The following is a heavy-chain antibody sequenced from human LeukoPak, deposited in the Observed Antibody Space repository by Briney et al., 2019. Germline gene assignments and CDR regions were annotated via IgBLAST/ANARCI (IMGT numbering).Heavy chain of an antibody. Sequence: SETLSLTSTVSGGSISTGSYYWSWIRQPPGRGLGWIGGIYTIGSTSYSPTLKSRVTISVDTSKNQLSLKLGSVTAADTAVYYCARGLDIVVVPAAHDGCYYYMDVWGKGTTVTVSS. V-gene: IGHV4-61*02. D-gene: IGHD2-2*03. CDR1: GGSISTGSYY. J-gene: IGHJ6*03. CDR3: ARGLDIVVVPAAHDGCYYYMDV. CDR2: IYTIGST.